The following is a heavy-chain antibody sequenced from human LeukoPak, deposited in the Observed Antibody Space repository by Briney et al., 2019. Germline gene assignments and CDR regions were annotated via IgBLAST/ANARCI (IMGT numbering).Heavy chain of an antibody. CDR1: GGSISSTTAY. CDR2: INHSGST. CDR3: ARAPYSSGWSYFDY. V-gene: IGHV4-39*07. D-gene: IGHD6-19*01. Sequence: ASETLSLTCTVSGGSISSTTAYWGWVRQPPGKGLEWIGEINHSGSTNYNPSLKSRVTISVDTSKNQFSLKLSSVTAADTAVYYCARAPYSSGWSYFDYWGQGTLVTVSS. J-gene: IGHJ4*02.